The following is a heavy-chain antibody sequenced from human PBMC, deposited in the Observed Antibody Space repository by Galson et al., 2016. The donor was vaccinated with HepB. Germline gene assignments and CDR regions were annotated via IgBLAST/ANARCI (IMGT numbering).Heavy chain of an antibody. V-gene: IGHV3-30-3*01. J-gene: IGHJ6*02. D-gene: IGHD1-1*01. CDR1: GFTFSGYD. CDR2: ISHDGNTQ. Sequence: SLRLSCAASGFTFSGYDMHWVRPAPGKGLEWVAVISHDGNTQYYADYVKGRFTISRDNSKNTLYLQMNSQRDEDTSVYYCARDVRPRQPHYYGMDVWGQGTTVTVSS. CDR3: ARDVRPRQPHYYGMDV.